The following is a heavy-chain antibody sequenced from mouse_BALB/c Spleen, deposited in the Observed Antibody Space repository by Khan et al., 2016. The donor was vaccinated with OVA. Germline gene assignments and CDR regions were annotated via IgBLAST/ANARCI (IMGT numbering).Heavy chain of an antibody. CDR1: GFTFSTYA. V-gene: IGHV5-9-3*01. J-gene: IGHJ3*01. CDR3: ARSPYGNFAY. CDR2: ISSDGDYT. D-gene: IGHD2-1*01. Sequence: EVELVESGGGLVKPGGFLKLSCAASGFTFSTYAMSWVRQTPEKRLEWVATISSDGDYTYYPDNVTGRFTISRDNAKNTLYLQMSSLRSEDTAMYYCARSPYGNFAYWGQGTLVTVSA.